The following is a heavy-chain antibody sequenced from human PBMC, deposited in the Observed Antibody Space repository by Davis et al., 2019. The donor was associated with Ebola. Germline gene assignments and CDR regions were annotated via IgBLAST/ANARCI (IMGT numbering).Heavy chain of an antibody. CDR3: ARGFCSSTSCLRGYYYGMDV. Sequence: GESLKISCAASGFTFSDYYMSWIRQAPGKGLEWVSYIVSSGSTIYYADSVKGRFTISRDNAKNSLYLQMNSLRAEDTAVYYCARGFCSSTSCLRGYYYGMDVWGKGTTVTVSS. CDR1: GFTFSDYY. J-gene: IGHJ6*04. V-gene: IGHV3-11*01. D-gene: IGHD2-2*01. CDR2: IVSSGSTI.